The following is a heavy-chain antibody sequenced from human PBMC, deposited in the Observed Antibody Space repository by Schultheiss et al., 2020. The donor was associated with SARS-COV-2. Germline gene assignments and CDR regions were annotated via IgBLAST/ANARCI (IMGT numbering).Heavy chain of an antibody. D-gene: IGHD4-17*01. Sequence: SETLSLTCTVSGGSISSSSYYWGWIRQPPGKGLEWIGEINHSGSTNYNPSLKSRVTISVDTSKNQFSLKLSSVTAADTAVYYCARDGQLYGDYAFDYWGQGTLVTVSS. J-gene: IGHJ4*02. CDR3: ARDGQLYGDYAFDY. CDR2: INHSGST. V-gene: IGHV4-39*07. CDR1: GGSISSSSYY.